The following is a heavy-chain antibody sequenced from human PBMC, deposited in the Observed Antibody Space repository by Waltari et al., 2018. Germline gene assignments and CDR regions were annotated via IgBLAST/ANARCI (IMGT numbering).Heavy chain of an antibody. J-gene: IGHJ4*02. CDR3: ARDLPEYCSTISCYMGLDY. CDR2: IYQSGNT. V-gene: IGHV4-39*07. CDR1: GGSIRSSSYV. D-gene: IGHD2-2*02. Sequence: QLQLQESGPGLVKPSETLALSCTVSGGSIRSSSYVWGWIRQLPGKGLEWIGSIYQSGNTYYNPSLKSRVTISVDTSKIQFSLKLSSVTAADTAVYYCARDLPEYCSTISCYMGLDYWGQGTLVTVSS.